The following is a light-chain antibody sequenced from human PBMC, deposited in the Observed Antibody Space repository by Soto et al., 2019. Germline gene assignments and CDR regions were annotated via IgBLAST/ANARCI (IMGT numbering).Light chain of an antibody. CDR2: GAS. V-gene: IGKV3-20*01. CDR3: QQYGSSPKT. Sequence: EIVLTQSPGTLSLSPGERAALSCRASQIVSSSYLAWYQQKAGQAPRLLIYGASSRATGIPDRFSGSGSGTDFTLTISRLEPEDFAVYYCQQYGSSPKTFGQGTKVEIK. CDR1: QIVSSSY. J-gene: IGKJ1*01.